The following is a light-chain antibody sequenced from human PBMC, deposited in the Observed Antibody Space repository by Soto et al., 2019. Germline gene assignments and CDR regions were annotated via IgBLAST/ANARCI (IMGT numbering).Light chain of an antibody. Sequence: EIVMTQSPATLSVSPGERATLPCRASQSVSSNLAWYQQKPGQAPRLLIYGASTRATGIPARFSGSGSGTEFTLTISSLQPDDFATYYCQQYNSYSWTFGQGTKVDI. CDR3: QQYNSYSWT. J-gene: IGKJ1*01. CDR2: GAS. V-gene: IGKV3-15*01. CDR1: QSVSSN.